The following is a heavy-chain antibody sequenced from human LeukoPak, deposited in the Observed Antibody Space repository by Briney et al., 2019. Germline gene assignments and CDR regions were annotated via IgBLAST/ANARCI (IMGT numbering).Heavy chain of an antibody. Sequence: GGSLRLSCAASGFTFDDYGMSWVRQAPGKGLEWVSGINWNGGSTGYADSVKGRFTISRDNAKNSLYLQMSSLRAEDTALYYCARGTLKAAATDFDYWGQGTLVTVSS. CDR1: GFTFDDYG. V-gene: IGHV3-20*04. D-gene: IGHD6-13*01. J-gene: IGHJ4*02. CDR3: ARGTLKAAATDFDY. CDR2: INWNGGST.